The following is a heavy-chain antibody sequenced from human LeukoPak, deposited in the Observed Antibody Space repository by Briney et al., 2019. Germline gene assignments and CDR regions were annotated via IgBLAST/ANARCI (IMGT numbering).Heavy chain of an antibody. V-gene: IGHV3-30*04. CDR3: ARGSDAFDI. CDR1: GFTFSSYA. CDR2: ISYDGSKK. D-gene: IGHD2-15*01. J-gene: IGHJ3*02. Sequence: PGGSLRLSCAAPGFTFSSYAMHWVRQAPGKGLEWVAVISYDGSKKYYADSVKGRFTISRDNSKNTLYLQRNSLRAEDTAVYYCARGSDAFDIWGQGTMVTVSS.